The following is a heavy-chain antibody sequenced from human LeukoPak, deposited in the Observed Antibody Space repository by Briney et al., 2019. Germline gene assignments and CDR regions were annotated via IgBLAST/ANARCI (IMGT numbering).Heavy chain of an antibody. D-gene: IGHD3-10*01. CDR3: ARDGMVRGVIIWLAFDI. V-gene: IGHV3-48*02. CDR1: GFTFSSYS. Sequence: GGSLRLSCAASGFTFSSYSMNWVRQAPGKGLEWVSYLRSSSSTIYYADSVKGRFTISRDNAKNSLYLQMNSLRDEDTAVYYCARDGMVRGVIIWLAFDIWGQGTMDTLPS. CDR2: LRSSSSTI. J-gene: IGHJ3*02.